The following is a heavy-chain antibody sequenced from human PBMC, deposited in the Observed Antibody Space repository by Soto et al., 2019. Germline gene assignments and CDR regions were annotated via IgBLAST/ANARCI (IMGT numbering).Heavy chain of an antibody. J-gene: IGHJ6*02. D-gene: IGHD1-26*01. CDR1: GGTFSSYT. CDR3: TRDPRSVSSLWYYYYGMDV. V-gene: IGHV1-69*04. Sequence: ASVKVSCKASGGTFSSYTISWVRQAPGQGLEWMGRIIPILGIANYAQKFQGRVTITADKSTSTAYMELSSLRSEDTAVYYCTRDPRSVSSLWYYYYGMDVWGQGTTVPVSS. CDR2: IIPILGIA.